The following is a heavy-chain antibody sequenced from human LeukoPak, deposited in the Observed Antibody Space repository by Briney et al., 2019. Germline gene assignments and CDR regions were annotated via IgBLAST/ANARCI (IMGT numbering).Heavy chain of an antibody. CDR1: GFTFSSYA. Sequence: GGSLRLSCAASGFTFSSYAMSWVRQAPGKGLEWVSAISGSGGSTYYADSVKGRFTISRDNSKNTLCLQMNSLRAEDTAVYYCASWRLQAFDPWGQGTLVTVSS. D-gene: IGHD2-21*02. V-gene: IGHV3-23*01. CDR3: ASWRLQAFDP. CDR2: ISGSGGST. J-gene: IGHJ5*02.